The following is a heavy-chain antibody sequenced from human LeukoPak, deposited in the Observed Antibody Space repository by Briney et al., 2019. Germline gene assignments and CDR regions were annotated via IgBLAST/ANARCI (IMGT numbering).Heavy chain of an antibody. V-gene: IGHV4-34*01. CDR3: ARGQRGADYDILTGWPRYYFDY. CDR1: GGSFSGYY. D-gene: IGHD3-9*01. J-gene: IGHJ4*02. Sequence: PSETLSLTCAVYGGSFSGYYWSWIRQPPGKGLEWIGEINHSGSTNYNPSLKSRVTISVDTSKNQFSLKLSSVTAADTAVYYRARGQRGADYDILTGWPRYYFDYWGQGTLVTVSS. CDR2: INHSGST.